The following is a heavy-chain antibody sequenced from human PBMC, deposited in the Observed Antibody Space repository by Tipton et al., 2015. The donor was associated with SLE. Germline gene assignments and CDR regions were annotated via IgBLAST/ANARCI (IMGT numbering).Heavy chain of an antibody. CDR1: GFSFRTYW. Sequence: GSLRLSCAASGFSFRTYWMNWVRQAPEKGLEWVANINQDGGETYFVDSVRGRFTISRDNAKNSLYLQMNSLRAEDTAVYYCARAVGISGWYGEDYFDKWGQGNLVTVSS. D-gene: IGHD6-19*01. CDR3: ARAVGISGWYGEDYFDK. CDR2: INQDGGET. J-gene: IGHJ4*02. V-gene: IGHV3-7*01.